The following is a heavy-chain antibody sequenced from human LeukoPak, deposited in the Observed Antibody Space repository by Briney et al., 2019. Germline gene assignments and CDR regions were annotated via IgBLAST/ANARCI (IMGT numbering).Heavy chain of an antibody. CDR2: IWYDGSNK. Sequence: GGSLRLSCAASGFTFSSYGMHWVRQAPGKGLEWVAVIWYDGSNKYYADSVKGRFTIPRDNSKNTLYLQMNSLRAEDTAVYYCARGNFDWLQYGDAFDIWGQGTMVTVSS. D-gene: IGHD3-9*01. CDR3: ARGNFDWLQYGDAFDI. CDR1: GFTFSSYG. V-gene: IGHV3-33*01. J-gene: IGHJ3*02.